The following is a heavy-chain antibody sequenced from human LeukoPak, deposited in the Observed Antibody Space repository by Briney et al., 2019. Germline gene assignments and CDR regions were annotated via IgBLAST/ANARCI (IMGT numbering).Heavy chain of an antibody. Sequence: GGSLRLSCAASGFTFTSYSMNWVRQAPGKGLEWVSTISGGGGSTYYADSVKGRFTISRDNSKNTLYLQVNSLRAKDTAVYYCAKGGKWDVTPFDYWGQGTLVTVSS. V-gene: IGHV3-23*01. D-gene: IGHD1-26*01. CDR3: AKGGKWDVTPFDY. CDR1: GFTFTSYS. J-gene: IGHJ4*02. CDR2: ISGGGGST.